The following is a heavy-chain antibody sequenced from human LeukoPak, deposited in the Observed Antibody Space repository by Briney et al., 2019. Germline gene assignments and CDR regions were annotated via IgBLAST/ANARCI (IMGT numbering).Heavy chain of an antibody. CDR3: TREYCSSTSCLNNDY. Sequence: GGSLRLSSAASGFTFSSYSMNWVRQAPGKGLEWVGFIRSKAYGGTTEYAASVKGRFTISRGDFKSIAYLQMNSLKSEDTAVYYCTREYCSSTSCLNNDYWGQGTLVTVSS. CDR1: GFTFSSYS. J-gene: IGHJ4*02. CDR2: IRSKAYGGTT. D-gene: IGHD2-2*01. V-gene: IGHV3-49*04.